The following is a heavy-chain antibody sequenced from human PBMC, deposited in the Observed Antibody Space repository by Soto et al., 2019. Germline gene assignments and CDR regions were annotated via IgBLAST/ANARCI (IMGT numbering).Heavy chain of an antibody. V-gene: IGHV3-53*01. CDR1: GLSVDSNH. CDR2: FYIGGST. D-gene: IGHD2-15*01. J-gene: IGHJ4*02. CDR3: AREGGGVYCSCGSCYVRYFDF. Sequence: GSRQVWCSPCGLSVDSNHMSWFRQTQGKGMKWVSIFYIGGSTYYADSVKGRFTISRDNSKNTLFLQSSSLRAEDRAVHYCAREGGGVYCSCGSCYVRYFDFWAQGTRITVYS.